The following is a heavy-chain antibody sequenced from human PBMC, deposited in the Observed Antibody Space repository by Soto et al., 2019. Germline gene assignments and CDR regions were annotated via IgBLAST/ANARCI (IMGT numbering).Heavy chain of an antibody. CDR1: GFTFSRYN. Sequence: QVQLLESGGGLVKPGGSLRLSCAASGFTFSRYNMRWIRQAPGKGLEWVSYITSSGSNTFDAESVKGRFTISRHNTMNLPDLQMNSLSAEDTAVYYCARTSTISTGDHFDHWGQGTLVTVSP. CDR2: ITSSGSNT. D-gene: IGHD2-2*01. CDR3: ARTSTISTGDHFDH. J-gene: IGHJ4*02. V-gene: IGHV3-11*01.